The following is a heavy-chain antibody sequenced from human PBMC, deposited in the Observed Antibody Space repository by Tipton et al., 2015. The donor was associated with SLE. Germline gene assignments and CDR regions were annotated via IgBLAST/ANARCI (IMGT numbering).Heavy chain of an antibody. V-gene: IGHV4-61*09. CDR2: IYTSGST. CDR3: ARSKRDGYTVGY. Sequence: TLSLTCTVSGGSISSGSYYWSWIRQPAGKGLEWIGYIYTSGSTNYNPSLKSRVTISVDTSKNQFSPKLSSVTAADTAVYYCARSKRDGYTVGYWGQGTLVTVSS. D-gene: IGHD5-24*01. CDR1: GGSISSGSYY. J-gene: IGHJ4*02.